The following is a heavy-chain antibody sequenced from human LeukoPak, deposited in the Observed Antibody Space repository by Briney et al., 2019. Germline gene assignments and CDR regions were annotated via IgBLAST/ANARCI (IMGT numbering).Heavy chain of an antibody. CDR3: ATSSNAYNDH. J-gene: IGHJ4*02. V-gene: IGHV3-7*03. D-gene: IGHD5-24*01. CDR2: TKHDGSEK. Sequence: GGSLRLSCAASGFTFSRHWMTWVRQAPGKGLEWVANTKHDGSEKNYADSVKGRFTISRDNAKNSLYLQMNSLKTEDTALYYCATSSNAYNDHWGQGTLVTVSS. CDR1: GFTFSRHW.